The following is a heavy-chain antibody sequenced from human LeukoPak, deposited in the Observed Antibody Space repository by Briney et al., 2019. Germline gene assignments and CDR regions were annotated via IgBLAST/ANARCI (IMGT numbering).Heavy chain of an antibody. CDR3: ARGPRITGTDY. CDR2: ISYDGSNK. V-gene: IGHV3-30-3*01. D-gene: IGHD3-3*01. Sequence: GGSLRLSCAASGFTFSSYAMHWVRQAPGKGLAGVAGISYDGSNKYYPDSVKGRFTISRGNSKNTLYLQMNSLRAEDTAVYYCARGPRITGTDYWGQGTLVTVSS. CDR1: GFTFSSYA. J-gene: IGHJ4*02.